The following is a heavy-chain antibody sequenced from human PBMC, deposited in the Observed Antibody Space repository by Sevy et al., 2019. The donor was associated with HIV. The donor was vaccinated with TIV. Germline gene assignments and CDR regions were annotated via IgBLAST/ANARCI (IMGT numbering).Heavy chain of an antibody. V-gene: IGHV3-30-3*01. J-gene: IGHJ4*02. CDR3: ARVAVEYCTNDCYHRFDH. Sequence: GGSLRLSCAASGFTFHTYAVLWVRQAPGKGLEWLTLISYDGVNKYYADSVKGRFTISRDNSKNTLYLQMDSLRVEDTALYCCARVAVEYCTNDCYHRFDHWGQGTLVTVSS. D-gene: IGHD2-8*01. CDR1: GFTFHTYA. CDR2: ISYDGVNK.